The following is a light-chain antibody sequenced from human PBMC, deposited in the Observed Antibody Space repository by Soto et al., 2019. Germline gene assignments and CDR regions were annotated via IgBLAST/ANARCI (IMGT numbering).Light chain of an antibody. CDR1: QSVRSN. CDR3: QQYNNWPPYT. J-gene: IGKJ2*01. CDR2: GAS. V-gene: IGKV3-15*01. Sequence: EIVMTQSPATLSVSPGERATLSCRASQSVRSNLAWYQQKPGQAPRLLIYGASTRATGIPARFSGSWSGTEFTLTSNSLQSEDFAVYYCQQYNNWPPYTFGQGTKLEIK.